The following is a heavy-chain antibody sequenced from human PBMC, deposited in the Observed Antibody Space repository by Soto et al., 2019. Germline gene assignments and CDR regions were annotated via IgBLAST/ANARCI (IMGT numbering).Heavy chain of an antibody. CDR1: GYTFNIYD. D-gene: IGHD3-10*01. Sequence: QVQLVQSGAEVKKPGASVKVSCQASGYTFNIYDIHWVRQATGQGLEWMGWMNPKRGDTTYAQKFQGRVTMTRDTIISTAYMELSSLSSDDSALYYCARVAGSGVFIDYWGQGTQVTVSS. CDR3: ARVAGSGVFIDY. J-gene: IGHJ4*02. CDR2: MNPKRGDT. V-gene: IGHV1-8*01.